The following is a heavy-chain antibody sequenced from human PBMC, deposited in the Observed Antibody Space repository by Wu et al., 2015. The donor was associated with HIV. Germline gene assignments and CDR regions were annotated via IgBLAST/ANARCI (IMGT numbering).Heavy chain of an antibody. CDR1: GGTFSHYA. Sequence: QVQLVQSGAEVKKPGSSVKVSCKASGGTFSHYAINWVRQAPGQGLEWMGRIIPIFGTTDYAQKFQGRVTITADESTSTAYMELSSLRSEDTAVYYCARVTSSAGYYYYGMDVWGQGTTVTVSS. D-gene: IGHD2-21*02. V-gene: IGHV1-69*13. J-gene: IGHJ6*02. CDR3: ARVTSSAGYYYYGMDV. CDR2: IIPIFGTT.